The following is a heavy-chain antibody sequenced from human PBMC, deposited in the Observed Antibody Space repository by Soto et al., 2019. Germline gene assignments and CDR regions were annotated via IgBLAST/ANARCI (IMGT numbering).Heavy chain of an antibody. CDR3: ASEYCGGDCYSAARYGMDV. Sequence: VQLVQSGAEMKKPGASVKVSCKASGYTFTSYAMHWVRQAPGQRLEWMGWINAGNGNTKYSQKFQGRVTITRDTSASTAYMELSSLRSEDTAVYYCASEYCGGDCYSAARYGMDVWGQGTTVTVSS. J-gene: IGHJ6*02. D-gene: IGHD2-21*02. V-gene: IGHV1-3*01. CDR1: GYTFTSYA. CDR2: INAGNGNT.